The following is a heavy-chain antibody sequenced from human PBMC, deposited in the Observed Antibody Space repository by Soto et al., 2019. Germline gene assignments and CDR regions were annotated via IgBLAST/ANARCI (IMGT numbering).Heavy chain of an antibody. J-gene: IGHJ6*02. CDR1: GFTFSSYA. CDR3: ARDANGQNYYYYGMEV. V-gene: IGHV3-30-3*01. D-gene: IGHD1-1*01. Sequence: GGSLRLSCAASGFTFSSYAMHWVRQAPGKGLEWVAVISYDGSNKYYADSVKGRFTISRDNSKNTLYLQMNSLRAEDTAVYYCARDANGQNYYYYGMEVWGQGTTVTVSS. CDR2: ISYDGSNK.